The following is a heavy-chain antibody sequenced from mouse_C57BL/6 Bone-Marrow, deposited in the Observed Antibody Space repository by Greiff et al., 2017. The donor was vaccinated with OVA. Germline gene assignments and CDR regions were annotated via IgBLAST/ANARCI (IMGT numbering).Heavy chain of an antibody. D-gene: IGHD3-2*02. CDR3: ARQESSGPFAY. V-gene: IGHV1-81*01. CDR1: GYTFTSYG. Sequence: VQLQESGAELARPGASVKLSCKASGYTFTSYGISWVKQRTGQGLEWIGEIYPRSGNTYYNEKFKGKATLTADKSSSTAYMELRSLTSEDSAVYFCARQESSGPFAYWGQGTLVTVSA. J-gene: IGHJ3*01. CDR2: IYPRSGNT.